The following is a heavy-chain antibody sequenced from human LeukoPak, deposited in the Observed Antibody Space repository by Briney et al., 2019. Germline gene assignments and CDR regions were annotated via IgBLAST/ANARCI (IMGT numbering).Heavy chain of an antibody. CDR2: IHYSGST. V-gene: IGHV4-59*08. D-gene: IGHD2-21*01. Sequence: SETLSLTCTVSGGSLSGFYWSWVRQPPGKGLECIGYIHYSGSTNYVPSLKSRARISLDTSKNQFSLSLNSVTAADTAVYYCARLGLGIETHSIPDYWGLRTLVTVSS. J-gene: IGHJ4*02. CDR3: ARLGLGIETHSIPDY. CDR1: GGSLSGFY.